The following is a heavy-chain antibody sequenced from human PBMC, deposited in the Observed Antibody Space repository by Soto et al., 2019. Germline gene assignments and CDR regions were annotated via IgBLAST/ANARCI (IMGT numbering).Heavy chain of an antibody. J-gene: IGHJ6*02. CDR3: AVGGNYLSMDV. CDR1: GYTFTSYY. Sequence: QVQLVQSGAEVKKPGASVKVSCKASGYTFTSYYMHWVRLAPGQGLEWMGRINPDGGGTSYAQQVQGRVIMTRDTSTSTVYMEMSSLRSQDTAVYYCAVGGNYLSMDVWGQGTTVTVSS. CDR2: INPDGGGT. V-gene: IGHV1-46*01. D-gene: IGHD4-4*01.